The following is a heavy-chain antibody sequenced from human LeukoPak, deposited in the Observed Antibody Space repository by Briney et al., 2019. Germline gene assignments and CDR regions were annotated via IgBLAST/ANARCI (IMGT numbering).Heavy chain of an antibody. CDR3: ASFTPPLYYFDF. V-gene: IGHV4-59*01. Sequence: PSETLSLTCTVSGGSISSYYWSWIRQPPGKGLEWIGYIYYSGSTNYNPSLKSRVTIAVDTSKNQFSLKLSSVTAADTAVYYCASFTPPLYYFDFWGQGTLDSVSS. CDR2: IYYSGST. CDR1: GGSISSYY. J-gene: IGHJ4*02.